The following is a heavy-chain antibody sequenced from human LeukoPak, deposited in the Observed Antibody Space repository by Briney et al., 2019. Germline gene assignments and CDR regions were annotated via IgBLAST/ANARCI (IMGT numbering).Heavy chain of an antibody. CDR1: GGTFSSYA. Sequence: SVKVSCKASGGTFSSYAISWVRQAPGQGLEWMGRIIPILGIANYAQKFQGRVTITADKSTSTAYMELSSLRSEDTAVYYCARGLGDYNTDWFPVSGYWGQGTLVTVSS. J-gene: IGHJ4*02. CDR2: IIPILGIA. V-gene: IGHV1-69*04. CDR3: ARGLGDYNTDWFPVSGY. D-gene: IGHD3-9*01.